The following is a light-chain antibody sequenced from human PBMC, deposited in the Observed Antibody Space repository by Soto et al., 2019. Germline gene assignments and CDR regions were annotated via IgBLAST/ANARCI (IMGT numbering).Light chain of an antibody. V-gene: IGLV1-44*01. CDR2: SNN. J-gene: IGLJ2*01. Sequence: QSVMTQLPSASGTPGQRVTISCSGSSSNIGTNTVNWYQHLPGTAPKLLIHSNNQRPSGVPDRFSGSKSGTSASLAISGLQSEDEADYYCAAWDDSLNGPYVVFGGGTKLTVL. CDR1: SSNIGTNT. CDR3: AAWDDSLNGPYVV.